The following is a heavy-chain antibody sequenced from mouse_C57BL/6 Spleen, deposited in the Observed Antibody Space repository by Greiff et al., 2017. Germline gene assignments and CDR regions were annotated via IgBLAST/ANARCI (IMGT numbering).Heavy chain of an antibody. V-gene: IGHV8-8*01. CDR2: IWWDDDT. J-gene: IGHJ4*01. CDR1: GFSLSTFGMG. CDR3: ARTMPYDYDGGYAMDY. D-gene: IGHD2-4*01. Sequence: QVTLKVSGPGILQPSQTLSLTCSFSGFSLSTFGMGVGWIRQPSGKGLEWLAHIWWDDDTYYNPALKSRLTISKDTSKNQVFLKIANVDTADTATYYCARTMPYDYDGGYAMDYWGQGTSVTVSS.